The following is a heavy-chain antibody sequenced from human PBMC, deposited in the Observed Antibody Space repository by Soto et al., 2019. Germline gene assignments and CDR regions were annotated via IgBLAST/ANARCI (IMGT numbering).Heavy chain of an antibody. Sequence: PSETLSLTCTVSGGSISSGGYYWTWIRQHPGKGLEWFGYIYYTGITYYNPSLKTRVTISVGTSKNQFSLQLSSVTAADTAVYYCAREPTVPSGFAYWGQGTLVTVSS. J-gene: IGHJ4*02. V-gene: IGHV4-31*03. CDR1: GGSISSGGYY. CDR2: IYYTGIT. CDR3: AREPTVPSGFAY. D-gene: IGHD4-17*01.